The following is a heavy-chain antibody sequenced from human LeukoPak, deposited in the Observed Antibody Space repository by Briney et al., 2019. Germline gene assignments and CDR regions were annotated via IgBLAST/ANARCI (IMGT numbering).Heavy chain of an antibody. CDR2: IIPIFGTA. CDR1: GGTFSSYA. V-gene: IGHV1-69*13. D-gene: IGHD3-22*01. J-gene: IGHJ4*02. CDR3: AKKDYYYDSSGIDY. Sequence: SVKVSFKASGGTFSSYAISWVRQAPGQGLEWMGGIIPIFGTANYAQKFQGRVTITADESTSTAYMELSSLRSEDTAVYYCAKKDYYYDSSGIDYWGQGTLVTVSS.